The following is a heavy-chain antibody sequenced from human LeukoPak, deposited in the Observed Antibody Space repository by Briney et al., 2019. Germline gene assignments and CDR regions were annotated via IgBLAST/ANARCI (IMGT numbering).Heavy chain of an antibody. CDR3: ARDRAWNYFDY. D-gene: IGHD3-3*01. Sequence: GSLRLPCAPSGFTFSRHGMHWVRQAPGKGLEWVAIISNDGSRKYYAHSVEGRFTISRDNSKNTLYLQMDSLRAEDTAVYYCARDRAWNYFDYWGQGTLVTVSS. CDR2: ISNDGSRK. CDR1: GFTFSRHG. J-gene: IGHJ4*02. V-gene: IGHV3-30*03.